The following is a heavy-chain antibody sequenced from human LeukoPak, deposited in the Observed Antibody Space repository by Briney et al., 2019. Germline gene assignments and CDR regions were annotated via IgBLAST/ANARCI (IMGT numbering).Heavy chain of an antibody. D-gene: IGHD5-18*01. CDR2: MNPNSGNT. CDR3: ARVSYGWLGWFDP. V-gene: IGHV1-8*01. Sequence: ASLKVSCKASGYTFTSYEINWVRQATGQGLEWMGWMNPNSGNTGYAQKFQGRVTMTRNTSISTAYMELSSLRSEDTAVYYCARVSYGWLGWFDPWGQGTLVTVSS. J-gene: IGHJ5*02. CDR1: GYTFTSYE.